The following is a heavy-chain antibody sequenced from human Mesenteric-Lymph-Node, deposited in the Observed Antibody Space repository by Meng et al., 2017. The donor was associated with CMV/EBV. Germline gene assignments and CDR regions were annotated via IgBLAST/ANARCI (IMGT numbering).Heavy chain of an antibody. V-gene: IGHV3-30*04. Sequence: GESLKISCAASGFTFSSYAMHWVRQAPGKGLEWVAVISYDGSNKYYADSVKGRFTISRDNSKNTLYLQMNSLRAEDTAVYYCARVFLEWPLDYWGQGTLVTVSS. CDR3: ARVFLEWPLDY. D-gene: IGHD3-3*01. J-gene: IGHJ4*02. CDR2: ISYDGSNK. CDR1: GFTFSSYA.